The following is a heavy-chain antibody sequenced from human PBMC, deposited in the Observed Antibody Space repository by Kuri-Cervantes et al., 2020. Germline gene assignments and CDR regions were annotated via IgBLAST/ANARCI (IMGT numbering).Heavy chain of an antibody. D-gene: IGHD5-18*01. CDR1: GFTVSSNY. CDR2: IGTAGDT. V-gene: IGHV3-13*01. J-gene: IGHJ4*02. Sequence: GESLKISCAASGFTVSSNYMSWVRQAPGKGLEWVSVIGTAGDTYYPGSVKGRFTISRENAKNSLYLQMNSLRAGDTAVYYCARGGNRYANYWGQGTLVTVSS. CDR3: ARGGNRYANY.